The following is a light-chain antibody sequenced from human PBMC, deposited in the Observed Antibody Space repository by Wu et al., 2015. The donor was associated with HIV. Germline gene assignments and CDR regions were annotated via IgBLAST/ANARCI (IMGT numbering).Light chain of an antibody. CDR3: HQYGTSLWT. J-gene: IGKJ1*01. CDR1: ESVSSRH. Sequence: ILSCRASESVSSRHFAWYQHKPGQAPRLLILDTFSRATGIPDRFSGSGSQTDFALTISRLEPEDSAVYYCHQYGTSLWTFGQGTMVEVK. CDR2: DTF. V-gene: IGKV3-20*01.